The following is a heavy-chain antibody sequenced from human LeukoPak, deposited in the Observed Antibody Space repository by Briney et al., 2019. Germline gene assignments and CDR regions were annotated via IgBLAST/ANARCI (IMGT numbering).Heavy chain of an antibody. J-gene: IGHJ5*02. CDR3: ARRLTQYDCFDP. Sequence: SQPLSLTCAISGDSVSSNSVTWNWIRQSPSRGLEWLGRTYYRSTWYNDYAVSVRGRITVNPDTSKNQFSLHLNSVTPEDTAVYYCARRLTQYDCFDPWGQGILVTVSS. D-gene: IGHD2-2*01. CDR1: GDSVSSNSVT. CDR2: TYYRSTWYN. V-gene: IGHV6-1*01.